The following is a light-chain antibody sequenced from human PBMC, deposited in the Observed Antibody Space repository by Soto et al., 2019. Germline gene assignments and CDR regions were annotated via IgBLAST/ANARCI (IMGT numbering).Light chain of an antibody. Sequence: QSVLTQSPSASASLGASVKLTCTLSSGHRTYAIAWHQQQPEKGPRYLMKVHSDGTHIKGDGIPDRFSGSSSGTERYLTISSLQSEDEADYYCQTWGTGIQLFGGGTKLTVL. CDR2: VHSDGTH. V-gene: IGLV4-69*01. CDR1: SGHRTYA. CDR3: QTWGTGIQL. J-gene: IGLJ3*02.